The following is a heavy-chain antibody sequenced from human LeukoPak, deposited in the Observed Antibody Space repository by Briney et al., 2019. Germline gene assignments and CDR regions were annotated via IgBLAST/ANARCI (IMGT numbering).Heavy chain of an antibody. CDR2: MSYSGST. Sequence: SETLSLTCTVSGGPITKYYWSWIPQPPGKGLEWIGYMSYSGSTNYNPSLNSPVSISVDTSKNQFSLKLSSVTAADTAVYYCARVPARRVVTTPTYFDYWGQGTLVTVSS. D-gene: IGHD2-21*02. V-gene: IGHV4-59*01. CDR1: GGPITKYY. CDR3: ARVPARRVVTTPTYFDY. J-gene: IGHJ4*01.